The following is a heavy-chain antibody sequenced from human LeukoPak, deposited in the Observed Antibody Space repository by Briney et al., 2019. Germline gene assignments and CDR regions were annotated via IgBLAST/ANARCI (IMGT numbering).Heavy chain of an antibody. CDR3: ARQYSSTWSSMHFDY. V-gene: IGHV4-38-2*01. D-gene: IGHD6-13*01. Sequence: SETLSLTCAVSGYFISTGSFWGWIRQPPGKGLEWIGAIYHSGSTYYNPSLKSRVTLSVDTSRNQFSLKMGSVTAADRAVYYCARQYSSTWSSMHFDYWGQGTLVTVSS. CDR1: GYFISTGSF. CDR2: IYHSGST. J-gene: IGHJ4*02.